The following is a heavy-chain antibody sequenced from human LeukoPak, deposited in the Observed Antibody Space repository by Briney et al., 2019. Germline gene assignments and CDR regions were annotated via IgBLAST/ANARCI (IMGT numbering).Heavy chain of an antibody. D-gene: IGHD2-21*02. V-gene: IGHV3-7*01. CDR1: GFALSAYW. CDR2: IKQDGTVQ. Sequence: GGSLRLSCAASGFALSAYWMNCVRQAPGKGLQWLANIKQDGTVQHYVDSVKGRFTISRDNAKNSLFLQMNSLRAEDTALFYCARDYTATGAMDVWGQGTTVTVS. CDR3: ARDYTATGAMDV. J-gene: IGHJ6*02.